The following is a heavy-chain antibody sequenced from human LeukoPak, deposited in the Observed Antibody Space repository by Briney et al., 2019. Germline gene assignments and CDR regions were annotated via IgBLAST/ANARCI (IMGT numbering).Heavy chain of an antibody. CDR3: ARDYDSSGYGYYYMDV. CDR1: GFTFSTYA. Sequence: GGSLRLSCAASGFTFSTYAMHWVRQAPGKGLEWVAIISYDGTNKYYADSVKGRFTISRDNSKNTLYLQMNSLRAEDTAVYYCARDYDSSGYGYYYMDVWGKGTTVTVSS. V-gene: IGHV3-30-3*01. D-gene: IGHD3-22*01. CDR2: ISYDGTNK. J-gene: IGHJ6*03.